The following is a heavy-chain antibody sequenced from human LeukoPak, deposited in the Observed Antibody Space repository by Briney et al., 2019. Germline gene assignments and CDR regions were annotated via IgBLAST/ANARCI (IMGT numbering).Heavy chain of an antibody. CDR3: ARDRYSSSFSVGDAFDI. J-gene: IGHJ3*02. D-gene: IGHD6-6*01. CDR2: IRYDGSNK. Sequence: GGSLRLSCAASGFTFSSYSMNWVRQAPGKGLEWVAFIRYDGSNKYYADSVKGRFTISRDNAKNSLYLQMNSLRAEDTAVYYCARDRYSSSFSVGDAFDIWGQGTMVTVSS. V-gene: IGHV3-30*02. CDR1: GFTFSSYS.